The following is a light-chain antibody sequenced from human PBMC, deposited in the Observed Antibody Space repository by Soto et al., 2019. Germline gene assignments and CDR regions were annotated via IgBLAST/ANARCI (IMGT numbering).Light chain of an antibody. CDR3: SSYTSSSTPTDV. CDR1: SSDVGGYNY. V-gene: IGLV2-14*01. J-gene: IGLJ1*01. Sequence: QSALTQPASVSGSPGQSITISCTGTSSDVGGYNYVSWYQQHPGKAPKLMIYDVSNRPSGVSNRFSGSKSGNTAYLTISGLQAEDEADYYCSSYTSSSTPTDVFGTGTKLTVL. CDR2: DVS.